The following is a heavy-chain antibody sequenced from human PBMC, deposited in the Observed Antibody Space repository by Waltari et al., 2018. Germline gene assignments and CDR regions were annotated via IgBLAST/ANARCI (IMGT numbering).Heavy chain of an antibody. CDR1: GGTFSSYT. Sequence: QVQLVQSGAEVKKPGSSVKVSCKASGGTFSSYTISWVRQAPGQGLEWMGRIIPILGIANYAQKFEGRVTSTADKSTSTAYMELSSLRSEDTAVYYCARGGGRLHDRWFDPWGQGTLVTVSS. V-gene: IGHV1-69*02. CDR2: IIPILGIA. CDR3: ARGGGRLHDRWFDP. J-gene: IGHJ5*02. D-gene: IGHD4-4*01.